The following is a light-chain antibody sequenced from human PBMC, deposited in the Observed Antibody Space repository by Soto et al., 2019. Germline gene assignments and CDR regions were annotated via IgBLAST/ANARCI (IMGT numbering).Light chain of an antibody. CDR2: DAS. V-gene: IGKV3-11*01. J-gene: IGKJ2*01. CDR3: QQRSNWPRT. Sequence: EIVLTQSPATLSLSPGERATLSCRASQSVSSYLAWYQQKPGQAPSLLIYDASNRATGIPARFSGSGSGTDFTLTISSLEPEGFAVYYCQQRSNWPRTFGQGTKLEIK. CDR1: QSVSSY.